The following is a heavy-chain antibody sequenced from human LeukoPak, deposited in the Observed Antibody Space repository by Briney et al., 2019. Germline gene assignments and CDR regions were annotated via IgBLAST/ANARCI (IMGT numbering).Heavy chain of an antibody. V-gene: IGHV1-69*13. CDR3: AREGSGYCSSTSCLGGP. J-gene: IGHJ4*02. CDR1: VGSFSSYA. Sequence: SVKVSCKASVGSFSSYAISWVRQAPGQGLDWMGGIIPIFGTANYAQKFQGRVTITADESTSTAYMELSSLRSEDTAVYYCAREGSGYCSSTSCLGGPWGQGTLVTVSS. D-gene: IGHD2-2*03. CDR2: IIPIFGTA.